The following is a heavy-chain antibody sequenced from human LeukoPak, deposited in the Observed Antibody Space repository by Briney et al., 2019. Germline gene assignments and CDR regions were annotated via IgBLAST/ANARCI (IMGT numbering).Heavy chain of an antibody. CDR3: ARTQGVYYGGNSGAFDI. Sequence: ASVKVSCKASGYTFTNYAMHWVRQAPAQRLAWMGCTNAGKGSRRYSQEFHVRVTITSYTAASTDYMEVSSLRPEDTAVYDCARTQGVYYGGNSGAFDIWGQGTVVTVSS. D-gene: IGHD4-23*01. J-gene: IGHJ3*02. CDR2: TNAGKGSR. CDR1: GYTFTNYA. V-gene: IGHV1-3*01.